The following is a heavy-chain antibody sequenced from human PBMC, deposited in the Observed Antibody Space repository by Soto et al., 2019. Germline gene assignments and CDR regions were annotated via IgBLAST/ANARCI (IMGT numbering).Heavy chain of an antibody. CDR2: IYHSGST. V-gene: IGHV4-31*03. CDR1: GGSISSGGYY. D-gene: IGHD2-8*01. Sequence: QVQLQESGPGLVKPSQTLSLTCTVSGGSISSGGYYWSWIRQHPGKGLEWIGYIYHSGSTYFNPSLKSRITISVDTSKNQFSLRLSSVTAADTAVYYCARESGCTYGICRGYMEVWGKGTTVTVSS. J-gene: IGHJ6*03. CDR3: ARESGCTYGICRGYMEV.